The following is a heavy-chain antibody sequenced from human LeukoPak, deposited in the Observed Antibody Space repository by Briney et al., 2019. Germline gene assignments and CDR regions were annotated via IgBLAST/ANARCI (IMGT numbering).Heavy chain of an antibody. Sequence: GGSLRLSCAASGFTFSSYWMSWVRQAPGKGLEWVANIKQDGSEKYYVDSVKGRFTISRDNAKNSLYLQMNSLRAEDTAVYYCARIKAGRITIFGVVYNWFDPWGQGTLVTVSS. V-gene: IGHV3-7*01. CDR3: ARIKAGRITIFGVVYNWFDP. D-gene: IGHD3-3*01. J-gene: IGHJ5*02. CDR2: IKQDGSEK. CDR1: GFTFSSYW.